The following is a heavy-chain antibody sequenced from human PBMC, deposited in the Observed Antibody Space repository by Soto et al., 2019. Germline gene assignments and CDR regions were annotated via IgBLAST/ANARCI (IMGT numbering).Heavy chain of an antibody. CDR3: ARVVAARPASYYFDY. CDR1: GFTFSDYY. Sequence: QVQLVESGGGLVKPGGSLRLSCAASGFTFSDYYMSWIRQAPGKGLEWVSYISSSSSYTNYADSVKGRFTISRDNAKNSLYLQMNSLRAEDTAVYYCARVVAARPASYYFDYWGQGTLVTVSS. D-gene: IGHD6-6*01. J-gene: IGHJ4*02. CDR2: ISSSSSYT. V-gene: IGHV3-11*06.